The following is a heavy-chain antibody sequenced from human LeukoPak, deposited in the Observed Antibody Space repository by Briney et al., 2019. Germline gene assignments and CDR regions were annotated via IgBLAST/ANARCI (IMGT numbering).Heavy chain of an antibody. V-gene: IGHV3-21*01. CDR3: SGYSYYFDY. D-gene: IGHD3-22*01. CDR2: ISGSSSYM. J-gene: IGHJ4*02. Sequence: GGSLRLSCAASGSPFSAYSMNWVRQAPGKGLEWVSSISGSSSYMFYADSVKGRFTISRDNAKNSLYLQMNSLRAEDTAVYDSSGYSYYFDYWGQGTLVTVSS. CDR1: GSPFSAYS.